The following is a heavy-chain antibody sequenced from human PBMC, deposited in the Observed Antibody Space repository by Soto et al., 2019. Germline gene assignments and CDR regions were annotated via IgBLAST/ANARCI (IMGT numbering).Heavy chain of an antibody. D-gene: IGHD1-26*01. CDR1: GFTFVDYG. CDR3: ARGLGATTGYYYYGMDV. Sequence: GGPLRVSCAAAGFTFVDYGMRWVSKATGKGLEWVSGINWNGGSTGYADSVKGRFTISRDNAKNSLYLQMNSLRAEDTALYYCARGLGATTGYYYYGMDVWGQGTTVTVSS. CDR2: INWNGGST. V-gene: IGHV3-20*04. J-gene: IGHJ6*02.